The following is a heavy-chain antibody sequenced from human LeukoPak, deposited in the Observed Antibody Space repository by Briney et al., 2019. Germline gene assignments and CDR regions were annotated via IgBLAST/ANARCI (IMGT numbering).Heavy chain of an antibody. CDR2: IYYSGST. J-gene: IGHJ3*02. Sequence: PSETLSLTCTVSGGSISSYYWSWIRQPPGKGLEWIGYIYYSGSTNYNPSLKSRVTISVDTSKNQFSLKLNSVTAADTAVYYCASEYYYDSSGTGDAFDIWGQGTMVTVSS. V-gene: IGHV4-59*01. D-gene: IGHD3-22*01. CDR1: GGSISSYY. CDR3: ASEYYYDSSGTGDAFDI.